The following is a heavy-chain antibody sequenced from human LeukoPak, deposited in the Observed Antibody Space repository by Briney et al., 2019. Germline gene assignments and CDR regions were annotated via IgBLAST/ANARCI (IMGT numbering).Heavy chain of an antibody. Sequence: GGSLRLSCAASGFTFSSYSMNWVRQAPGKGLEWVSYISSSSSTIYYADCVKGRFTISRDNAKNSLYLQMNSLRAEDTAVYYCANTAGYKVYWGQGTLVTVSS. CDR1: GFTFSSYS. CDR2: ISSSSSTI. V-gene: IGHV3-48*01. CDR3: ANTAGYKVY. J-gene: IGHJ4*02. D-gene: IGHD1-14*01.